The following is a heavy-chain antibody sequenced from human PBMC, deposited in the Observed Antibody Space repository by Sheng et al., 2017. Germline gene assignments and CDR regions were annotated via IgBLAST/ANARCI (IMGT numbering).Heavy chain of an antibody. J-gene: IGHJ4*02. CDR2: TNPNSGNK. CDR3: ARATRNQLLSDY. D-gene: IGHD1-1*01. V-gene: IGHV1-8*03. CDR1: GYTFSNYD. Sequence: QVQLVHSRAEMKKPGASVKVSCKASGYTFSNYDIIWVRQATGQGLEWMGWTNPNSGNKGFTQKFNDRVTFTRDTSMSTAYMELSSLNSDDTAVYYCARATRNQLLSDYWGQGTLVTVSS.